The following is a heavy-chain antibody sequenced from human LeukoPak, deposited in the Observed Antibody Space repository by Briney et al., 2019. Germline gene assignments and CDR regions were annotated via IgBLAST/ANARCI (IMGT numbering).Heavy chain of an antibody. CDR3: ARYVDYYDSSGYYY. V-gene: IGHV1-69*13. J-gene: IGHJ4*02. CDR2: IIPIFGTA. D-gene: IGHD3-22*01. CDR1: GGTFISYA. Sequence: SVKVSCKASGGTFISYAISWVRQAPGQGLEWMGGIIPIFGTANYAQKFQGRVTITADESTSTAYMELSSLRSEDTAVYYCARYVDYYDSSGYYYWGQGTLVTVSS.